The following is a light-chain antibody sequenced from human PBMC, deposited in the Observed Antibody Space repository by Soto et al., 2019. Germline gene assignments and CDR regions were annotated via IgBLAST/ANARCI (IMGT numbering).Light chain of an antibody. CDR3: TSYAGSNNFFYV. CDR1: SSDVGTFNL. J-gene: IGLJ1*01. Sequence: QSVLTQPASVSGSPGQSITISCTGTSSDVGTFNLVSWYQQHPGKAPKLMIYEVSKRPSGVPDRFSGSKSGNTASLTVSGLQAEDEADYYCTSYAGSNNFFYVFGTGTKVTVL. V-gene: IGLV2-8*01. CDR2: EVS.